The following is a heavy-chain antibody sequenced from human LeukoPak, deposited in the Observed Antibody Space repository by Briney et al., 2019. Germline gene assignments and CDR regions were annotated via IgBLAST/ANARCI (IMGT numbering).Heavy chain of an antibody. CDR1: GGSISSYY. D-gene: IGHD2-15*01. Sequence: SETLSLTCTVSGGSISSYYWSWIRQPAGKGLEWIGRIYTSGSTNYNPSLKSRVTISVDTSKNQFSLKLSSVTAADTAVYYCARDRSDCSGGSCHDAFDIWGQGTMVTVSS. V-gene: IGHV4-4*07. CDR3: ARDRSDCSGGSCHDAFDI. J-gene: IGHJ3*02. CDR2: IYTSGST.